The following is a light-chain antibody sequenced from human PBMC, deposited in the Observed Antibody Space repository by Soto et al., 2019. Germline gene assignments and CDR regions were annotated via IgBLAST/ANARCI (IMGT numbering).Light chain of an antibody. CDR2: AVS. J-gene: IGLJ1*01. CDR1: ASDVGGYNY. Sequence: QSVLTQPASVSGSPGQSITISCTGTASDVGGYNYVSWYQQHPGKAPKLMIHAVSNRPSGISSRFSGSKSGNTASLTISGLQSEDEADYFCCSSGGSPTYVFGTGTKVTVL. V-gene: IGLV2-14*01. CDR3: CSSGGSPTYV.